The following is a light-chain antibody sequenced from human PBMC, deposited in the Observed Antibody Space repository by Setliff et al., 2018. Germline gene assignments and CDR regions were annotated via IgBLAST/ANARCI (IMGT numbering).Light chain of an antibody. CDR1: NSDVGGYNY. CDR2: EVS. J-gene: IGLJ1*01. CDR3: SSYISSSTFV. Sequence: QSALAQPPSASGSPGQSVTISCTGTNSDVGGYNYVSWYQQHPGKAPKLMIYEVSKRPSGVSNRFSGSKSGNTASLTISGLQAEDEADYYCSSYISSSTFVFGTGTKVTVL. V-gene: IGLV2-14*01.